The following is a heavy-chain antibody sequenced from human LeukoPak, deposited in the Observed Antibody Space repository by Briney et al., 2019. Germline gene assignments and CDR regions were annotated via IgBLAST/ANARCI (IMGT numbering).Heavy chain of an antibody. CDR2: INHSGST. Sequence: SETLSLTCAVYGGSFSGYYWSWIRQPPGKGLEWIGEINHSGSTYYNPSLKSRLYISLDSSKNHFSLNVSSVTAADTAVYYCARSTYSGSYYDGFDYWGQGTLVTVSS. J-gene: IGHJ4*02. V-gene: IGHV4-34*01. CDR3: ARSTYSGSYYDGFDY. CDR1: GGSFSGYY. D-gene: IGHD1-26*01.